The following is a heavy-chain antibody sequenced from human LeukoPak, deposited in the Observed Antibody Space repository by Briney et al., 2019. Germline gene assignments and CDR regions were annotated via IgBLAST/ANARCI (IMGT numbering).Heavy chain of an antibody. CDR3: ARGRIAARPMSY. Sequence: KPSETLSLTCAVYGGSFSGYYWSWIRQPPGKGLEWIGEINHSGSTNYNPSLKSRVTISVDTSKNQFSLKLSSMTAADTAVYYCARGRIAARPMSYWGQGTLVTVSS. J-gene: IGHJ4*02. D-gene: IGHD6-6*01. CDR1: GGSFSGYY. V-gene: IGHV4-34*01. CDR2: INHSGST.